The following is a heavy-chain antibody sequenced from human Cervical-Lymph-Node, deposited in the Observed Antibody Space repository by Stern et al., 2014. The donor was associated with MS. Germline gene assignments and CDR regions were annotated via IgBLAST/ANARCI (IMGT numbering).Heavy chain of an antibody. J-gene: IGHJ4*02. Sequence: EDQLVESGGGLVKPGGSLRLSCAASGFTFSTHAVNWVRQAPGKGLEWVSSISSSSSYIYYADSVKGRFTISRDNARNSLYLHMNSLRVDDTAVYYCLRDGGDYWGQGTLVTVSS. D-gene: IGHD3-16*01. V-gene: IGHV3-21*01. CDR2: ISSSSSYI. CDR1: GFTFSTHA. CDR3: LRDGGDY.